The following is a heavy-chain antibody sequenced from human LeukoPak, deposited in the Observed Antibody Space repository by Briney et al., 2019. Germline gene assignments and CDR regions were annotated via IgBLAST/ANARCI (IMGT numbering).Heavy chain of an antibody. J-gene: IGHJ4*02. CDR1: GFTFSSYA. D-gene: IGHD5-18*01. CDR2: ISGSGGST. V-gene: IGHV3-23*01. CDR3: ARPVDTAMGEKTDY. Sequence: GGSLRLSCAASGFTFSSYAMSWVRQAPGKGLEWVSAISGSGGSTYYADSVKGRFTISRDNAKNSLYLQMNSLRAEDTAVYYCARPVDTAMGEKTDYWGQGTLVTVSS.